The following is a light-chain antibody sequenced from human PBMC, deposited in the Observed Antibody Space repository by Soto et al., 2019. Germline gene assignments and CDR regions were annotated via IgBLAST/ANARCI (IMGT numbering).Light chain of an antibody. CDR1: QSVSSS. J-gene: IGKJ5*01. CDR3: QQYNNWPPDT. CDR2: GAS. V-gene: IGKV3-15*01. Sequence: EIVMTQSPATLSVSPGERATLSCRASQSVSSSLAWYQQKPGQAPRLLIYGASTRATGIPARFSGSGSGTEFTLTISSLQSEDFAVYYCQQYNNWPPDTFGPGTRLEIK.